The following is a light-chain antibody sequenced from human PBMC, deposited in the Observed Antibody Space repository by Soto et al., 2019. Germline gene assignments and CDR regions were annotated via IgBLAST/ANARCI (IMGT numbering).Light chain of an antibody. V-gene: IGKV3-20*01. CDR1: QSINNRY. CDR3: QHFGSSPGFT. Sequence: EIVLTQSPGTLYLSPGERANLSCRASQSINNRYLPWYQQKPGQAPRLLIYAASSRATGIPDRFSGSGSGTYYTLTICRLEPEDFTVYYCQHFGSSPGFTFGPGTKVDIK. CDR2: AAS. J-gene: IGKJ3*01.